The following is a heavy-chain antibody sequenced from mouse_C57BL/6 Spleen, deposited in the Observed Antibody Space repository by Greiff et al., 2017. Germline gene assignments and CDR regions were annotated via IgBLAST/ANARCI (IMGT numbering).Heavy chain of an antibody. CDR3: TKTVVATRYFDV. D-gene: IGHD1-1*01. V-gene: IGHV6-3*01. CDR2: IRLKSDNYAT. J-gene: IGHJ1*03. CDR1: GFTFSNYW. Sequence: EVKLVESGGGLVQPGGSMKLSCVASGFTFSNYWMNWVRQSPEKGLEWVAQIRLKSDNYATHYAESVKGRFTISRDDSKSSVYLQMNNLRAEDTGIYYCTKTVVATRYFDVWGTGTTVTVSS.